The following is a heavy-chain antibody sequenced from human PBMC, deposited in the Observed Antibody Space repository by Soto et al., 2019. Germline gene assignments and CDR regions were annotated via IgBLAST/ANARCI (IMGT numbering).Heavy chain of an antibody. V-gene: IGHV3-30*18. J-gene: IGHJ4*02. D-gene: IGHD2-15*01. CDR3: VKGSEVARQEPDY. Sequence: QVQLVESGGGVVQPGRSLRLSCAASGFSFSNCGMHWVRQAPGKGLEWVAAISSDGSDKYYSESVKGRFTISRDNSKNPLFLQMNSLRVEDTAVYYCVKGSEVARQEPDYWGKGTLVTVSS. CDR2: ISSDGSDK. CDR1: GFSFSNCG.